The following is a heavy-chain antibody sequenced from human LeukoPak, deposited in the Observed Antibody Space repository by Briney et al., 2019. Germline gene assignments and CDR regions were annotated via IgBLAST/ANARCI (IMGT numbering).Heavy chain of an antibody. D-gene: IGHD6-19*01. J-gene: IGHJ4*02. CDR2: ISYDGSNK. V-gene: IGHV3-30*18. CDR1: GFTFSSYG. Sequence: GRSLRLSCAASGFTFSSYGMHWVRQAPGKGLEWVAVISYDGSNKYYADSVKGRFTISRDNSKNTLYLQMNSLRAEDTAVYYCAKDSDATVAGTCDYWGQGTLVTVSS. CDR3: AKDSDATVAGTCDY.